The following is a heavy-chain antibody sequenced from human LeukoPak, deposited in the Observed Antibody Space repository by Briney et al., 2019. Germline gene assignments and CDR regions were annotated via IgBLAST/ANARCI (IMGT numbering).Heavy chain of an antibody. J-gene: IGHJ4*02. CDR3: ARVERFGATVDY. Sequence: GAPVKVSCKASGYTFTGYYMHWVRQAPGQGLEWMGWINPNSGGTNYAQKFQGRVTMTRDASISTAYMELSRLRSDDTAVYYCARVERFGATVDYWGQGTLVTVSS. CDR1: GYTFTGYY. V-gene: IGHV1-2*02. D-gene: IGHD1-26*01. CDR2: INPNSGGT.